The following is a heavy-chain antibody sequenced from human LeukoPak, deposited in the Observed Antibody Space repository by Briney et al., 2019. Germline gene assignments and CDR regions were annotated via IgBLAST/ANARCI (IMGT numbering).Heavy chain of an antibody. CDR3: AKEIFYGSGADYNACFDY. J-gene: IGHJ4*02. CDR2: VSSDGRAT. D-gene: IGHD3-10*01. Sequence: AGGSLRLSCAASGFTFSSYGMQWVRQAPGKGLEWVAVVSSDGRATYYADSVKGRFTISRDSSKNTSYLQMNSLRTEDTAVYYCAKEIFYGSGADYNACFDYWGQGALVTVSS. CDR1: GFTFSSYG. V-gene: IGHV3-30*18.